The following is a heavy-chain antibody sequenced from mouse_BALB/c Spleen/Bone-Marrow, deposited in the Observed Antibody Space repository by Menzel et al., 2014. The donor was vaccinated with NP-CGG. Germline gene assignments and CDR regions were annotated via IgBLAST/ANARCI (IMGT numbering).Heavy chain of an antibody. J-gene: IGHJ3*01. CDR2: INPDSSTI. D-gene: IGHD1-1*01. CDR1: GFDFSRYW. V-gene: IGHV4-1*02. CDR3: ARLSYYGRFAY. Sequence: VQLKEPGGGPVQPGGSLKLSCAASGFDFSRYWMSWVRQAPGKGLEWIGEINPDSSTINYTPSLKDKFIISRDNAKNTLYLQMSKVRSEDTALYYCARLSYYGRFAYWGQGTLVTVSA.